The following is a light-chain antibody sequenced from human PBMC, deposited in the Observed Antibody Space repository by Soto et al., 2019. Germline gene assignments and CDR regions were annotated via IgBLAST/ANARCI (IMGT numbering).Light chain of an antibody. CDR1: QSISSY. CDR3: QQSHRTPLT. V-gene: IGKV1-39*01. J-gene: IGKJ4*01. Sequence: DIQMTQSPSSLSASVGDRVTITCRASQSISSYLNWYQQKPGKAPKVLISGASSLQSGVPLRFSDSGSGTDFTLTISSLQSEDFASYYCQQSHRTPLTFGGGTNVEIK. CDR2: GAS.